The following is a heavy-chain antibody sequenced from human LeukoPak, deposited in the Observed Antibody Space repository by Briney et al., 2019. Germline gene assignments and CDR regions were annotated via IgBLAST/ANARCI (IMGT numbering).Heavy chain of an antibody. CDR2: ISHGGQT. CDR3: ARDTYYTSGTYYIDYFDS. Sequence: PSETLSLTCTVSGGSMSSHYWSWVRQPPGKALEWIGYISHGGQTLSNPSLSSRVTISVDASNNQFSLNLTSVTAADTAVYFCARDTYYTSGTYYIDYFDSGGQGALVTVS. CDR1: GGSMSSHY. V-gene: IGHV4-59*11. J-gene: IGHJ4*02. D-gene: IGHD3-10*01.